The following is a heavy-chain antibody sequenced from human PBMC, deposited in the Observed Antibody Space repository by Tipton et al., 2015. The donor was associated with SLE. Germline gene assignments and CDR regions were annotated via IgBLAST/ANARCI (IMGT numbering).Heavy chain of an antibody. D-gene: IGHD2-21*01. CDR2: INPSGGST. Sequence: QSGAEVKQPGASVKVSCKASGFPFTSLYMHWVRQAPGQGLEWVGGINPSGGSTSSAQSFQARVTMTSDTSTRTVYIQLSSLTFEDAAIYYCARENGEIPFCDTAACRGSFDIWGQGTLVSVSS. V-gene: IGHV1-46*01. CDR1: GFPFTSLY. CDR3: ARENGEIPFCDTAACRGSFDI. J-gene: IGHJ3*02.